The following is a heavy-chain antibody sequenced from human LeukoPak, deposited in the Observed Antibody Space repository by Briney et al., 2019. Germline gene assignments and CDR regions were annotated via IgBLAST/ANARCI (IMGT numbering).Heavy chain of an antibody. CDR2: INPNNGGT. V-gene: IGHV1-2*02. Sequence: ASVKVSCKTSGYTFTDYYLHWVRQAPGQGLEWMGWINPNNGGTSSAQKFQGRVTMTRDTSITTVYMEVSWLTSDDTAIYYCARADRLHGGPYLIGPWGQGTLVTVSS. CDR1: GYTFTDYY. CDR3: ARADRLHGGPYLIGP. D-gene: IGHD2-21*01. J-gene: IGHJ5*02.